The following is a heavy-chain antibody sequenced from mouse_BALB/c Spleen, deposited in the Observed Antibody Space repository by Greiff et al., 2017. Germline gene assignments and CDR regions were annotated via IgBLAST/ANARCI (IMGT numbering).Heavy chain of an antibody. Sequence: EVQVVESGGDLVKPGGSLKLSCAASGFTFSSYGMSWVRQTPDKRLEWVATISSGGSYTYYPDSVKGRFTISRDNAKNTLYLQMSSLKSEDTAMYYCATYPLDAMDYWGQGTSVTVSS. CDR1: GFTFSSYG. D-gene: IGHD2-10*01. V-gene: IGHV5-6*01. CDR3: ATYPLDAMDY. CDR2: ISSGGSYT. J-gene: IGHJ4*01.